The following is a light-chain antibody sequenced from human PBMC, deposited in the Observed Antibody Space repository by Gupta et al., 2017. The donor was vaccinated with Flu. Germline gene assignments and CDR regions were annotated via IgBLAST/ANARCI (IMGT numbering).Light chain of an antibody. J-gene: IGKJ2*03. CDR2: WAS. CDR1: QSVLYSYNNKNY. Sequence: DILLTQSPYSLAMSLLSRATSNCKTSQSVLYSYNNKNYLAWYQQKPGQPPKLLISWASTRESGVPDRFSGSGSGTDFTLTISSLQAEDVAVYYCQQYYSTPHSFGQGTKLEIK. CDR3: QQYYSTPHS. V-gene: IGKV4-1*01.